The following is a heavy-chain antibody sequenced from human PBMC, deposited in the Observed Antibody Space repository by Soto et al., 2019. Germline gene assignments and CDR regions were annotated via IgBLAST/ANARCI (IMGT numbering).Heavy chain of an antibody. Sequence: ASVKVSCKASGGTFSSYTISWVRQAPGQGLEWMGWISAYNGNTNYAQKLQGRVTMTTDTSTSTAYMELRSLRSDDTAVYYCARDHRPTYYDFWSGYSLWFDPWGQGTLVTVSS. CDR1: GGTFSSYT. V-gene: IGHV1-18*01. CDR2: ISAYNGNT. J-gene: IGHJ5*02. D-gene: IGHD3-3*01. CDR3: ARDHRPTYYDFWSGYSLWFDP.